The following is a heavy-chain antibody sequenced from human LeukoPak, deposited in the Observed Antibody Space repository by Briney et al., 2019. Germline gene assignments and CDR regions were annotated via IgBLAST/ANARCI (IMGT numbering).Heavy chain of an antibody. CDR2: IYYSGST. V-gene: IGHV4-59*01. D-gene: IGHD3-10*01. Sequence: KTSETLSLTCTVSGFTISGYYLSWIRQPPGKGLEWVGYIYYSGSTNYNPSLKSRVTISVDTSKNQFYLKLSSVTAADTAVYYCARVRSSGEPDLEFWGQGTLVTVSS. CDR1: GFTISGYY. J-gene: IGHJ4*02. CDR3: ARVRSSGEPDLEF.